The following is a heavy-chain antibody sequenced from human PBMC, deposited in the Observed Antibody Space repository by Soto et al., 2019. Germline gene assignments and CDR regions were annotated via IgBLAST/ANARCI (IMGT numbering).Heavy chain of an antibody. Sequence: QVQLVQSGAEVKKPGASVKVSCKATGYTFTSYDINWVRQATGQGLEWMGGMKPNSGNTGYAQKFQGRVTMTRNTSISAAYREVSSLGSEGTAVYYCGGGGGNRVDYWGQGAMVTVSS. D-gene: IGHD3-3*01. CDR2: MKPNSGNT. CDR3: GGGGGNRVDY. J-gene: IGHJ4*02. V-gene: IGHV1-8*01. CDR1: GYTFTSYD.